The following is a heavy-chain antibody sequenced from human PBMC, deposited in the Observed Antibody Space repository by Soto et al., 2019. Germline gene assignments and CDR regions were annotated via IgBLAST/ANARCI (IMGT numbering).Heavy chain of an antibody. Sequence: GGSLRLSCAASGFTFSSYSMNWVRQAPGKGLEWVSSISSSSSYIYYADSVKGRFTISRDNAKNSLHLQMNSLRAEDTAVYYCAKDAVYSDGLWLMDHWGQGAQVTVSS. CDR1: GFTFSSYS. CDR2: ISSSSSYI. D-gene: IGHD2-21*02. V-gene: IGHV3-21*01. CDR3: AKDAVYSDGLWLMDH. J-gene: IGHJ4*02.